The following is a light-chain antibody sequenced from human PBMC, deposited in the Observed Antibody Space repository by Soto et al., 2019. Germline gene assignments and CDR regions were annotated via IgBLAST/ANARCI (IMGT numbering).Light chain of an antibody. V-gene: IGKV3-15*01. CDR2: GAS. Sequence: EIVMTQSPATLSVSPGETATLSCRASQSVSSNLAWYQQKPGQAPSLLIYGASTRATDIPPRFSGSGSGTEFTLTITSLQSEDFAVYYCQQFNNWPPELSFGGGTKIEIK. CDR3: QQFNNWPPELS. J-gene: IGKJ4*01. CDR1: QSVSSN.